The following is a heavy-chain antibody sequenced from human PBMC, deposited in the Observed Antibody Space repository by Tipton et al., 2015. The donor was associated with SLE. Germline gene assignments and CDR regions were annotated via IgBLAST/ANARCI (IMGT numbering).Heavy chain of an antibody. CDR1: GGPISHHY. V-gene: IGHV4-4*07. J-gene: IGHJ2*01. CDR3: ARDRAGVPNWSFDL. CDR2: IHISGTT. Sequence: TLSLTCSVSGGPISHHYWNWIRQPAGRGLEWIGRIHISGTTSHNLSLKSRLTILLDTSNKQFSLKMTSMTAADTAVYYCARDRAGVPNWSFDLWGRGSRVTVSS. D-gene: IGHD6-19*01.